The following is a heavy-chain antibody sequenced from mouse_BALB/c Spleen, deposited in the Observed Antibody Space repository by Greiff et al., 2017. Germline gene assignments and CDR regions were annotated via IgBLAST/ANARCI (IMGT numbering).Heavy chain of an antibody. V-gene: IGHV1-5*01. CDR2: IYPGNSDT. J-gene: IGHJ2*01. D-gene: IGHD2-3*01. CDR1: GYTFTSYW. Sequence: VQLKESGTVLARPGASVKMSCKASGYTFTSYWMHWVKQRPGQGLEWIGAIYPGNSDTSYNQKFKGKAKLTAVTSTSPAYMELSSLTNEDSAFYDCTRSDGSLYAMDYWGQGTTLTVSS. CDR3: TRSDGSLYAMDY.